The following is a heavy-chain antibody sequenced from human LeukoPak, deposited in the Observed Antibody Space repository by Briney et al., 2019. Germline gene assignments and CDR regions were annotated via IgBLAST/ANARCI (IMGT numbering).Heavy chain of an antibody. CDR2: ITSGSSPI. CDR1: GFTFRSYS. V-gene: IGHV3-48*02. CDR3: GRRANGDDSFDY. Sequence: SLRLSCAASGFTFRSYSMNWVRHAPGKGLEGVTYITSGSSPIYYEDSVKGSLTISRANTNDSMDLKSQSPEDAAAAEYSCGRRANGDDSFDYWGQGTLVTVSS. J-gene: IGHJ4*02. D-gene: IGHD4-17*01.